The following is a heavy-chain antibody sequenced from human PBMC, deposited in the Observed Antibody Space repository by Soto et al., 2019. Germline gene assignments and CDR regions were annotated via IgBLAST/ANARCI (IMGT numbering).Heavy chain of an antibody. CDR2: IYYSGST. J-gene: IGHJ5*02. Sequence: EPQCLPSTVAGGSISSSSYYWGWIRQPPGKGLEWIGSIYYSGSTYYNPSLKSRVTISVDTSKNQFSLKLSSVTAADTAVYYCARPIVVVPAAGGWFDPWGQGTLVTVSS. CDR1: GGSISSSSYY. V-gene: IGHV4-39*01. CDR3: ARPIVVVPAAGGWFDP. D-gene: IGHD2-2*01.